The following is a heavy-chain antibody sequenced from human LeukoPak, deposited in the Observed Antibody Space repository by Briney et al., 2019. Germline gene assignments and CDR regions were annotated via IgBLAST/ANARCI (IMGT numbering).Heavy chain of an antibody. CDR2: IYYSGST. CDR3: ARGGTSANFQH. Sequence: NPSQTLSLTCTVSGGSISSGGYYWSWIRQHPGKGLEWIGYIYYSGSTHYNPFLQSRVSISVDTSKNQFSLKLSSVTAADTAVYYCARGGTSANFQHWGQGTLLTVSS. V-gene: IGHV4-31*03. J-gene: IGHJ1*01. CDR1: GGSISSGGYY.